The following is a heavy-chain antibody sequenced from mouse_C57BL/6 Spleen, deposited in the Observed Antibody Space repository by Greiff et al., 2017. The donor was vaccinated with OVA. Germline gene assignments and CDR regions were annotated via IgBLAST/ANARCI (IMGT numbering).Heavy chain of an antibody. V-gene: IGHV7-3*01. J-gene: IGHJ4*01. CDR2: IRNKANGYTT. CDR1: GFTFTDYY. CDR3: ASLYYYGSTYGAMDY. Sequence: EVNLVESGGGLVQPGGSLSLSCAASGFTFTDYYMSWVRQPPGKALEWLGFIRNKANGYTTEYSASVKGRFTISRDNSQSILYLQMNALRAEDSATYYCASLYYYGSTYGAMDYWGQGTSVTVSS. D-gene: IGHD1-1*01.